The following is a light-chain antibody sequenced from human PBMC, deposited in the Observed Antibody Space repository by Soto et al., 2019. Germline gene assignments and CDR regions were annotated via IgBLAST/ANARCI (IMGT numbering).Light chain of an antibody. V-gene: IGKV3-11*01. CDR3: QQRSNWPLT. CDR1: QSVSSY. CDR2: DAS. Sequence: EIVLTQSPATLSLSPGERATLSCGASQSVSSYLAWYQQKPGQAPRLLIYDASNRATDIPARFSGSGSGTDFTLTISSLEPEDFAVYYCQQRSNWPLTLGGGTKVEIK. J-gene: IGKJ4*01.